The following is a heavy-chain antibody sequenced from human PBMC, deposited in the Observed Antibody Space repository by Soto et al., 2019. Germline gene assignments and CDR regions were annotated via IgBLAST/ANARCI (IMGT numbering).Heavy chain of an antibody. D-gene: IGHD6-13*01. J-gene: IGHJ5*02. CDR3: ANQEGIAAAGIVWYP. V-gene: IGHV3-30-3*01. Sequence: SLRLSCAASGFTFSSYAMHWVRQAPGKGLEWVAVISYDGSNKYYADSVKGRFTISRDNSKNTLYLQMNSLRAEDTAVNYCANQEGIAAAGIVWYPWGQGTLVTVSS. CDR1: GFTFSSYA. CDR2: ISYDGSNK.